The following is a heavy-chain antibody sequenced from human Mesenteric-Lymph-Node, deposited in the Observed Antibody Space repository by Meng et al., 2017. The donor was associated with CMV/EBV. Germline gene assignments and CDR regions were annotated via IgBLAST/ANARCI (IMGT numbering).Heavy chain of an antibody. CDR2: IRYDGTKK. D-gene: IGHD2-21*01. CDR1: GFTFSSYA. V-gene: IGHV3-30*02. Sequence: GESLKISCAASGFTFSSYAMHWVRQAPGKGLEWVALIRYDGTKKYYADSVKGRFTISRDNSKNTLYLQMNSLRAEDTAVYYCARGEHLVVVISSPKATWGLGNWGQGTLVTVSS. CDR3: ARGEHLVVVISSPKATWGLGN. J-gene: IGHJ4*02.